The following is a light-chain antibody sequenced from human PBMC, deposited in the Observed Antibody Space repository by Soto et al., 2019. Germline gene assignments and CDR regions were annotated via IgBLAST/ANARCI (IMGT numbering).Light chain of an antibody. Sequence: EVVLTQSPATLSLSPGERATLSCRASQSVSTDIAWYQQTPGQAPRLLIYDASSRVTGIPARFTGSGSGTVFTLTISSLQSEDFAVYYCQQYGSSPITFGQGTRLEIK. V-gene: IGKV3-20*01. CDR3: QQYGSSPIT. J-gene: IGKJ5*01. CDR2: DAS. CDR1: QSVSTD.